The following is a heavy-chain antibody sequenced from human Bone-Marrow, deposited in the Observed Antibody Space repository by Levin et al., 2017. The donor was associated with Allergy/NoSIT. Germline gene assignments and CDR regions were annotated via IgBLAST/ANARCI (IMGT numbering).Heavy chain of an antibody. J-gene: IGHJ4*02. CDR3: ASPYSRGISPDIDY. CDR2: ISYDGSNK. V-gene: IGHV3-30-3*01. D-gene: IGHD6-13*01. Sequence: GESLKISCAASGFTFSSYAMHWVRQAPGKGLEWVAVISYDGSNKYYADSVKGRFTISRDNSKNTLYLQMNSLRAEDTAVYYCASPYSRGISPDIDYWGQGTLVTVSS. CDR1: GFTFSSYA.